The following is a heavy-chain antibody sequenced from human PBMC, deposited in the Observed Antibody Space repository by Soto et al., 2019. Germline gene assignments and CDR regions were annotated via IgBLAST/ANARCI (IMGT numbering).Heavy chain of an antibody. D-gene: IGHD2-2*01. V-gene: IGHV4-34*01. CDR1: GGSFSGYY. CDR3: ARGPLVVVPAAICWFDP. J-gene: IGHJ5*02. Sequence: SETLSLTCAVYGGSFSGYYWSWIRQPPGKGLEWIGEINHSGSTNYNPSLKSRVTISVDTSKNQFSLKLSSVTAADTAVYYCARGPLVVVPAAICWFDPWGQGTLVTSPQ. CDR2: INHSGST.